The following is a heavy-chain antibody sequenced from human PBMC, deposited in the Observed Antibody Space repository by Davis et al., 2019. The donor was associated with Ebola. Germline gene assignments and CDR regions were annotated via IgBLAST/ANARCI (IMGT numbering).Heavy chain of an antibody. J-gene: IGHJ4*02. Sequence: PGGSLRLSCAASGFTFSDYYMSWIRQAPGKGLEWVSYISNSGSTIYYADSVKGRFTISRDNSKNMLYLHMNSLRTEDTAVYFCARAQYPRTGGFDYWGQGTLVTVSS. CDR3: ARAQYPRTGGFDY. D-gene: IGHD7-27*01. CDR1: GFTFSDYY. CDR2: ISNSGSTI. V-gene: IGHV3-11*04.